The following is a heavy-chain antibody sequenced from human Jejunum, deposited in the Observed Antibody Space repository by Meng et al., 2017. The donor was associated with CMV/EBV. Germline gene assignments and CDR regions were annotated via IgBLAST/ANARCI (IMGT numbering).Heavy chain of an antibody. CDR3: AKDYNF. D-gene: IGHD5-24*01. CDR1: GFTFSKYV. CDR2: ISYDGSNT. J-gene: IGHJ4*02. V-gene: IGHV3-30-3*01. Sequence: QVHLVXXXXXXFQXGXSLRLSCAASGFTFSKYVMHWVRQAPGKGLEWVAVISYDGSNTYYADSVKGRFTISRDNSKNTLYLQINSLRPEDTAVYYCAKDYNFWGQGTLVTVSS.